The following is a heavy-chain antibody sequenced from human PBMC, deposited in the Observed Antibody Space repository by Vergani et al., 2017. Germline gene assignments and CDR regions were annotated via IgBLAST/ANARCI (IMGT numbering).Heavy chain of an antibody. D-gene: IGHD3-22*01. V-gene: IGHV3-9*01. CDR3: AKEMGYDSSGEFDY. CDR1: GFTFDDYA. Sequence: EVQLVESGGGLVQPGRSLRLSCAASGFTFDDYAMHWVRQAPGKGLEWVSGISWNSGSIGYADSVKGRFTISRDNAKNSLYLQMNSLRAEDTALYYCAKEMGYDSSGEFDYWGQGTLVTVSS. J-gene: IGHJ4*02. CDR2: ISWNSGSI.